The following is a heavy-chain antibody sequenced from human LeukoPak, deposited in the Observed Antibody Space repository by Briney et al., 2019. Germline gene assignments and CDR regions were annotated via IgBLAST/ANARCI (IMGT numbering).Heavy chain of an antibody. V-gene: IGHV4-59*08. CDR2: IYYSGST. D-gene: IGHD3-3*01. CDR3: ARGQYYDFWSGYRNPMGLLYYYYGMDV. CDR1: GGSISSYY. J-gene: IGHJ6*02. Sequence: ASETLSLTCTVSGGSISSYYWSWIRQPPGKGLEWIGYIYYSGSTNYNPSLKSRVTISVDTSKNQFSLKLSSVTAADTAVYYCARGQYYDFWSGYRNPMGLLYYYYGMDVWGQGTTVTVSS.